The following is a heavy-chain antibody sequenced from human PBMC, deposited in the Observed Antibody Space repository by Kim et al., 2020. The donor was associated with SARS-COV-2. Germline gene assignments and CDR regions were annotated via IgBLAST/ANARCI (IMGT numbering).Heavy chain of an antibody. J-gene: IGHJ6*02. CDR3: ARDRHYYDSRGMDV. V-gene: IGHV4-59*01. CDR1: GGSISTYY. Sequence: SETLSLTCTVSGGSISTYYWSWIRQPPGKGLEWIGHIYYSGSTNYNPSLTSRVTISVDTSKNQFSLILSSVTAADTAVYYCARDRHYYDSRGMDVWGQGT. CDR2: IYYSGST. D-gene: IGHD3-22*01.